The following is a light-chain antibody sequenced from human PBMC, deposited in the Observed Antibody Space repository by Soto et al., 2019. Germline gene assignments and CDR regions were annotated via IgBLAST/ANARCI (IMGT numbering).Light chain of an antibody. CDR2: GAS. V-gene: IGKV3-15*01. Sequence: DIVITQAPATLSVSRGERATLSCRASQSVRSIFLAWYQQKPGQAPSLLIYGASTRATGIPARFSGSGSGTEFTLTINSLQSEDFAVYYCQQYSNWPLTLGGGTKVDIK. CDR3: QQYSNWPLT. J-gene: IGKJ4*01. CDR1: QSVRSI.